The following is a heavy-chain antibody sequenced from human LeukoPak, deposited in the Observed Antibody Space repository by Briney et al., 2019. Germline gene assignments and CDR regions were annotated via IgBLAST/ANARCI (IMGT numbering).Heavy chain of an antibody. CDR2: IYSGGST. CDR3: ARGSFRGYSTSWFDP. Sequence: GGSLRLSCAASGFTVSSNYMSWVRQAPGKGLEWVSVIYSGGSTYYADSVKGRFTISRDNAKNSLYLQMNSLRAEDTAVYYCARGSFRGYSTSWFDPWGQGTLVTVSS. CDR1: GFTVSSNY. D-gene: IGHD5-12*01. J-gene: IGHJ5*02. V-gene: IGHV3-66*01.